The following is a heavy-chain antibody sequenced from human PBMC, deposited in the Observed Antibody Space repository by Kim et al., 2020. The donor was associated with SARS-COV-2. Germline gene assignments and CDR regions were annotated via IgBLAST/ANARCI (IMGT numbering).Heavy chain of an antibody. CDR2: VYYSGST. D-gene: IGHD2-21*01. CDR1: GGSISSSAYY. J-gene: IGHJ4*02. CDR3: ARDFGGCGGFDC. Sequence: SETLSLTCNVSGGSISSSAYYWGWIRQPPGRGLEWIGSVYYSGSTYYNPSLKSRLTISVDRSKDQFSLELNSVTAADTAVYYCARDFGGCGGFDCWGQG. V-gene: IGHV4-39*07.